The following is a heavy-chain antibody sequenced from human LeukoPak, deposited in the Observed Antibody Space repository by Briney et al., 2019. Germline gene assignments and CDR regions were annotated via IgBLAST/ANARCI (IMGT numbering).Heavy chain of an antibody. CDR1: GYTFTRYG. CDR3: ARGGGRDSGRENDY. CDR2: VSGYNHNT. J-gene: IGHJ4*02. D-gene: IGHD1-26*01. V-gene: IGHV1-18*01. Sequence: ASVKVSCKASGYTFTRYGVSWARQAPGQGLEWVGWVSGYNHNTNYAHKLQGRVTMTTDTSTSTAYMELRSLTSDDTAMYYCARGGGRDSGRENDYWGQGTLVTVSS.